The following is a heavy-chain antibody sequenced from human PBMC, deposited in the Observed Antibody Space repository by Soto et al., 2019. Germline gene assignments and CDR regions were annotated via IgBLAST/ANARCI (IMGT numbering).Heavy chain of an antibody. D-gene: IGHD3-3*01. CDR3: ARDPVTIFGVVIPLNWFDP. Sequence: ASVKVSCKASGYTFTSYGISWVRQAPGQGLEWMGWISAYNGNTNYAQKLQGRVTMTTDTSTSTAYMELRSLRSDDTAVYYCARDPVTIFGVVIPLNWFDPWGQGTLVTVSS. V-gene: IGHV1-18*01. CDR2: ISAYNGNT. J-gene: IGHJ5*02. CDR1: GYTFTSYG.